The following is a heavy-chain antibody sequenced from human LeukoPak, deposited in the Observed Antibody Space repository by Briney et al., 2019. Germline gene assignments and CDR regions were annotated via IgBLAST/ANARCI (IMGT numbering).Heavy chain of an antibody. Sequence: GGSLRLSCAASGFTFSSYGMHWVRQAPGKGLEWVAIISYDGSNTYYADSVQGRFSISRDNSKSTLYLQTNSLRTEDTAVYYCARRIDDYFDYWGQGTLVTVSS. CDR2: ISYDGSNT. J-gene: IGHJ4*02. CDR1: GFTFSSYG. D-gene: IGHD2-15*01. CDR3: ARRIDDYFDY. V-gene: IGHV3-30*03.